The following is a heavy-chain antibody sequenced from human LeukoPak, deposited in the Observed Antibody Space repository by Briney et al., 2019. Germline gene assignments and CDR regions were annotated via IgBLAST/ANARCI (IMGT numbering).Heavy chain of an antibody. CDR3: ARGGHSYGTFDS. D-gene: IGHD1-7*01. Sequence: SEPLSLTCNVSGASMSDNYWSWIRQPAGRGLEWLGRISPRGNTYYNPSLNSRVTISLDTSANQFSLKLRSVTAADTAGYYCARGGHSYGTFDSWGRGALVTVSS. J-gene: IGHJ4*02. CDR1: GASMSDNY. V-gene: IGHV4-4*07. CDR2: ISPRGNT.